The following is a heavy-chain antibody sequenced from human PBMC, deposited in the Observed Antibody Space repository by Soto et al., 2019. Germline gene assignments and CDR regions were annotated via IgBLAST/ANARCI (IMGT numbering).Heavy chain of an antibody. CDR2: IYPGDSNT. J-gene: IGHJ5*02. CDR1: GYSFNNYW. V-gene: IGHV5-51*01. D-gene: IGHD3-3*01. Sequence: GESLKISCKGSGYSFNNYWIAWVRQMPGKGLEWMGIIYPGDSNTRYSPSFQGQGIISADKSITTAYLQWSSLKASDTAMYYCVKDLDYPGNSDFFAPWGQVTPLTVSS. CDR3: VKDLDYPGNSDFFAP.